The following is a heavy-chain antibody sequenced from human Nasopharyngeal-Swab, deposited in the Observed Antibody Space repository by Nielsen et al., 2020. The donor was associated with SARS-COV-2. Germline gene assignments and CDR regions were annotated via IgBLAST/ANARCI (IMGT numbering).Heavy chain of an antibody. Sequence: KVSCKGSGYSFTSYWISWVRQMPGKGLEWMGRIDPSDSYTNYSPSFQGHVTISADKSISTAYLQWSSLKASDTAMYYCASSSTTKADINYGDHFGSPQYYYGMDVWGQGTTVTVSS. CDR2: IDPSDSYT. D-gene: IGHD4-17*01. V-gene: IGHV5-10-1*01. CDR1: GYSFTSYW. J-gene: IGHJ6*02. CDR3: ASSSTTKADINYGDHFGSPQYYYGMDV.